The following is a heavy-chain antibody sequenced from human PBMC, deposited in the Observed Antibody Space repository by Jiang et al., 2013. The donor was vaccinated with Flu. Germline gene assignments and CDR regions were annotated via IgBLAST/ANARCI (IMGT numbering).Heavy chain of an antibody. Sequence: VASGFTFRDYYMSWVRQTPGKGLEWLSYISGSGFNMYHADAVKGRFTISRDNAKNSLFLQLNNLRAEDTAIYYCARSPTVADTRIEDYWGQGTLVTVSS. CDR2: ISGSGFNM. V-gene: IGHV3-11*01. D-gene: IGHD6-19*01. CDR1: GFTFRDYY. J-gene: IGHJ4*02. CDR3: ARSPTVADTRIEDY.